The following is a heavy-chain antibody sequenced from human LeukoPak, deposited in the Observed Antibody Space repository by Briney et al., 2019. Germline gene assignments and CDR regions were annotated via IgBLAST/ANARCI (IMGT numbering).Heavy chain of an antibody. CDR1: GYTFTDYY. CDR2: VDPEDGET. CDR3: ATVTSGSYFDY. D-gene: IGHD1-26*01. V-gene: IGHV1-69-2*01. J-gene: IGHJ4*02. Sequence: ASVKVCCKVSGYTFTDYYMHWVQQAPGKGLEWMGLVDPEDGETIYAEKFQGRVTITADTSTDTAYMELSSLRSEDTAVYYCATVTSGSYFDYWGQGTLVTVSS.